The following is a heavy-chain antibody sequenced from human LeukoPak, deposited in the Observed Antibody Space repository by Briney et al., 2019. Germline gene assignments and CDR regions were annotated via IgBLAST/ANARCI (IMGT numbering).Heavy chain of an antibody. J-gene: IGHJ4*02. Sequence: SETLSLTCTVSGGSVSSGSYYWSWIRQPPGKGLEWIGYTYNSGCTNCNPSLKSRVTMSVDTSKSQFSLKLSSVTAADTAVYFCARDNWGSLDYWGQGTLVTVSS. CDR2: TYNSGCT. D-gene: IGHD7-27*01. CDR1: GGSVSSGSYY. V-gene: IGHV4-61*01. CDR3: ARDNWGSLDY.